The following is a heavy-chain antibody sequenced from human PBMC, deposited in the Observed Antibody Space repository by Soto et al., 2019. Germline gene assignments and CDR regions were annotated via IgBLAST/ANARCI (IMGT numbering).Heavy chain of an antibody. D-gene: IGHD3-10*01. CDR2: IVVGSGNT. CDR1: GFTFTSSA. J-gene: IGHJ6*02. CDR3: AAEKRSGSYYYYGMYV. Sequence: SVKVSCKASGFTFTSSAVQWVRQARGQRLEWIGWIVVGSGNTNYAQKFQERVTITRDMSTSTAYMELSSLRSEDTAVYYCAAEKRSGSYYYYGMYVWGQGTTVTVSS. V-gene: IGHV1-58*01.